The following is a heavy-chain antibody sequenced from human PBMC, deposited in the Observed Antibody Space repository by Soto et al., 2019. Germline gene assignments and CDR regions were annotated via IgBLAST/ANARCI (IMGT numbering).Heavy chain of an antibody. J-gene: IGHJ6*02. CDR3: AKGITVTRGVSYYYYGMDV. CDR1: GFTFSSYA. CDR2: ISGSGGST. D-gene: IGHD4-17*01. Sequence: GGSLRLSCAASGFTFSSYAMSWVRQAPGKGLEWVSAISGSGGSTYYADSVKGRFTISRDNSKNTLYLQMNSLRAEDTAVYYCAKGITVTRGVSYYYYGMDVWGQGTTVTVSS. V-gene: IGHV3-23*01.